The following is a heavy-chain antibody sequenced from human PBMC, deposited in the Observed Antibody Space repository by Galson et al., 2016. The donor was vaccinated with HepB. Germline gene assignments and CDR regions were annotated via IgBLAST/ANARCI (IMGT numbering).Heavy chain of an antibody. CDR2: INPSGGST. V-gene: IGHV1-46*01. J-gene: IGHJ5*02. CDR1: GNTFTNSY. D-gene: IGHD4-11*01. CDR3: ASCVYSNGYSSVSTAS. Sequence: SVKVSCKASGNTFTNSYLHWVRQAPGQGLEWMGIINPSGGSTSYAQKFQGRVTMTRDTSTSTVYMELSSLRSEDTAVYYCASCVYSNGYSSVSTASWGQGTLVTVSS.